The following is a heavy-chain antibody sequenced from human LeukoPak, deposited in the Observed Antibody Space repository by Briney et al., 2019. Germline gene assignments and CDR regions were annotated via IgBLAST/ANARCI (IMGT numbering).Heavy chain of an antibody. Sequence: GGSLRLSCAASGFTFSSYNMNWVRQAPGKGLEWVSSISSSSSYIYYADSVKGRFTISRDNAKNSLYLQMNSLRAEDTAVYYCARDKIAAAGTDYYYGMDVWGQGTTVTVSS. V-gene: IGHV3-21*01. CDR1: GFTFSSYN. D-gene: IGHD6-13*01. CDR2: ISSSSSYI. J-gene: IGHJ6*02. CDR3: ARDKIAAAGTDYYYGMDV.